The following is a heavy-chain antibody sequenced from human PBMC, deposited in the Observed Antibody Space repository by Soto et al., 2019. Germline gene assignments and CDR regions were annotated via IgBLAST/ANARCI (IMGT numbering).Heavy chain of an antibody. D-gene: IGHD3-9*01. CDR1: GFTFSSYA. CDR3: AKGGYYDILTGYYVYYFDY. V-gene: IGHV3-23*01. Sequence: PGGSLRLSCAASGFTFSSYAMSWVRQAPGKGLEWVSAISGSGGSTYYADSVKGRFTISRDNSKNTLYLQMNSLRAEDTAVYYCAKGGYYDILTGYYVYYFDYWGQGTLVTVSS. J-gene: IGHJ4*02. CDR2: ISGSGGST.